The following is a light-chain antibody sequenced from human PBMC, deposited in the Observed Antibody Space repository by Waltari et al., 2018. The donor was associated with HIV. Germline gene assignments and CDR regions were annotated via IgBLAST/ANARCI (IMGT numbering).Light chain of an antibody. CDR3: TSRDSSGNHWV. CDR2: GKN. CDR1: SLRSYY. J-gene: IGLJ3*02. Sequence: SSELTQDPAVSVALGQTVRITCQGDSLRSYYASWYQQKPGQAPVLVIYGKNNRPSGIPDRFSGSSSGNTASLTITVAQAEDEADYYCTSRDSSGNHWVFGGGTKLTVL. V-gene: IGLV3-19*01.